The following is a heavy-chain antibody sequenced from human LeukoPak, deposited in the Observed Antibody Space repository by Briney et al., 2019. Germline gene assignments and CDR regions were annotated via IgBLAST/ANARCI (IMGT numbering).Heavy chain of an antibody. Sequence: SETLSLTCTVSGGSISSSSYYWGWIRQPPGKGLEWIGSIYYSGSTYYNPSLKSRVTISVDTSKNQFSLKLSSVTAADTAVYYCARDRDPLTDWFDPWGQGTLVTVSS. V-gene: IGHV4-39*07. CDR1: GGSISSSSYY. CDR3: ARDRDPLTDWFDP. D-gene: IGHD3-10*01. CDR2: IYYSGST. J-gene: IGHJ5*02.